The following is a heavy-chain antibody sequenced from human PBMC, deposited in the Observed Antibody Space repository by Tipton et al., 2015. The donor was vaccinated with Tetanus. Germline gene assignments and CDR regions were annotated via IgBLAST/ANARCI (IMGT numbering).Heavy chain of an antibody. Sequence: GLVKPSETLSLTCAVYGGTFNNYFWTWIRQPPGKGLEWIGEINYDGSTNYSPSLKSRATLSLDTTKKQVSLKLSSVTAADTAVYYCARHSSLKALNYWGQGTLVTASS. D-gene: IGHD3-9*01. CDR3: ARHSSLKALNY. CDR2: INYDGST. J-gene: IGHJ4*02. CDR1: GGTFNNYF. V-gene: IGHV4-34*01.